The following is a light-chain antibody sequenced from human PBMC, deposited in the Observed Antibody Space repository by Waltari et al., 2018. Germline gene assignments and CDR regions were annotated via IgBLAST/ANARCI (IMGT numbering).Light chain of an antibody. V-gene: IGKV1-12*01. Sequence: DIQMTQSPSSVSASVGDRVTITCRASQDITGWLARYQQKPGKGPKMLIYSVSTLQSGVPTRFSGSGSGTKFTLTIASLQSEDSGTYYCQQATSFPPTFGGGTKVE. J-gene: IGKJ4*01. CDR2: SVS. CDR1: QDITGW. CDR3: QQATSFPPT.